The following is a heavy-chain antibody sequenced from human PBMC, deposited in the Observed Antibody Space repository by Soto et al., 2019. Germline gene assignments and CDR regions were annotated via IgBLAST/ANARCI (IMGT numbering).Heavy chain of an antibody. J-gene: IGHJ6*02. CDR3: AKAKGAYCGGDCYPLRPYYYYYGMDV. CDR2: ISGSGGRT. D-gene: IGHD2-21*02. Sequence: EVQLLESGGGLVQPGGSLRLSCAASGFTFSSYAMSWVRQAPGKGLEWVSAISGSGGRTYYADSVKGRFTISRDNSKNTLYLQMNSLRAEDTAVYYCAKAKGAYCGGDCYPLRPYYYYYGMDVWGQGTTVTVSS. V-gene: IGHV3-23*01. CDR1: GFTFSSYA.